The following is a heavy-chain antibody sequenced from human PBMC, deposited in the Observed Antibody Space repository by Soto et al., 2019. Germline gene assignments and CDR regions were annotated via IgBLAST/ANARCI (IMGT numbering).Heavy chain of an antibody. J-gene: IGHJ4*02. Sequence: GGSLRLSCAASGFNFAKFAMNWVRQAPGQGLEWVSAISGGGTTTYYADSVKGRFTISRDNSRNTVHLQIDSLRAEDTAIYYCAKELEIVIMVHDPSDSWGQGTPVTVSS. CDR2: ISGGGTTT. V-gene: IGHV3-23*01. CDR1: GFNFAKFA. D-gene: IGHD2-8*01. CDR3: AKELEIVIMVHDPSDS.